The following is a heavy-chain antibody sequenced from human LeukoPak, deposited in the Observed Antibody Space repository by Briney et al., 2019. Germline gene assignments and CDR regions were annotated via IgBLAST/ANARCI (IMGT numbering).Heavy chain of an antibody. CDR3: ASPAYYGGTPYYLDY. Sequence: GGSLRLSCAASGFTFSIYSMSCVPHPPGKGLECVSSLSNSSSYIYYADSVKGRFTISRDNAKNTMYLEVNSLRAEGTVVYYCASPAYYGGTPYYLDYWGQGTLVTVSS. V-gene: IGHV3-21*01. D-gene: IGHD4-23*01. CDR2: LSNSSSYI. J-gene: IGHJ4*02. CDR1: GFTFSIYS.